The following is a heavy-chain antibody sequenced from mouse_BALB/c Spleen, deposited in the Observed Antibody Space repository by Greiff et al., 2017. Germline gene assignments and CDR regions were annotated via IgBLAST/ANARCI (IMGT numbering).Heavy chain of an antibody. V-gene: IGHV5-4*02. CDR2: ISDGGSYT. D-gene: IGHD2-3*01. CDR1: GFTFSDYY. Sequence: EVMLVESGGGLVKPGGSLKLSCAASGFTFSDYYMYWVRQTPEKRLEWVATISDGGSYTYYPDSVKGRFTISRDNAKNNLYLQMSSLKSEDTAMYYCARAIYDGYYAWYFDVWGAGTTVTVSS. J-gene: IGHJ1*01. CDR3: ARAIYDGYYAWYFDV.